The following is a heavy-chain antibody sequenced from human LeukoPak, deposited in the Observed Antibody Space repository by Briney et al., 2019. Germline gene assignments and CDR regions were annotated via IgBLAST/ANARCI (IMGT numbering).Heavy chain of an antibody. D-gene: IGHD3-9*01. V-gene: IGHV4-38-2*01. CDR1: GYYISSGYF. CDR3: ASKPTVIKSIYMDV. J-gene: IGHJ6*03. CDR2: IYSTGDT. Sequence: SETLSLTCDVSGYYISSGYFWGWMRQPPGKGLEWIGSIYSTGDTYYNPSLKSRVTISADTSKNQFSLKVTSVTAADTAIYYCASKPTVIKSIYMDVWGNGTTVTVSS.